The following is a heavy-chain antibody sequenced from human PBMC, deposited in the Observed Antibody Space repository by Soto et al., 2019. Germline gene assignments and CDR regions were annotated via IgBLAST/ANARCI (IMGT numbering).Heavy chain of an antibody. J-gene: IGHJ4*02. CDR2: IKQDGSQQ. CDR3: ARDSTRPRNYDVMTGIFDF. V-gene: IGHV3-7*01. Sequence: EVQLVESGGGLVQPGGSLRLSCAASGFSFNDYWMSWVRQAPGKGLEWVANIKQDGSQQYYGDSVKGRFTISRDNCRDSMLMHMISLRDDDTAVYYCARDSTRPRNYDVMTGIFDFWGQGTLVTVSS. CDR1: GFSFNDYW. D-gene: IGHD3-3*01.